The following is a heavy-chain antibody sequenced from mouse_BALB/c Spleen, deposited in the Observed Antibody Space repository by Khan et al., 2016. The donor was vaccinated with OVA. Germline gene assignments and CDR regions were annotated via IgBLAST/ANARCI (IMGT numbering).Heavy chain of an antibody. V-gene: IGHV1-7*01. CDR3: ARRGLGWDLDY. CDR1: GYTFINYW. J-gene: IGHJ2*01. CDR2: INPSTGYT. Sequence: VELVESGAELAKPGASVKMSCKASGYTFINYWILWVKQRPGQGLEWIGYINPSTGYTEYNQNFKDKATLTADKSSSTAYLQLSSLTSEDSAVYYCARRGLGWDLDYGGQGTTLTVSS. D-gene: IGHD1-1*02.